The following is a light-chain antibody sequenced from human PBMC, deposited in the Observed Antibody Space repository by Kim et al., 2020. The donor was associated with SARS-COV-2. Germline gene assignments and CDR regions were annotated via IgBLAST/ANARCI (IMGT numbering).Light chain of an antibody. CDR1: QSVSSNY. V-gene: IGKV3-20*01. Sequence: PGESATLSCRASQSVSSNYLAWYHQGAGQAPRLLIYLASTRATGAPDRFSGSGSETDFTLTIRRLEPEDSGVFYCQQYDTSPYTFGQGTKLEI. CDR2: LAS. J-gene: IGKJ2*01. CDR3: QQYDTSPYT.